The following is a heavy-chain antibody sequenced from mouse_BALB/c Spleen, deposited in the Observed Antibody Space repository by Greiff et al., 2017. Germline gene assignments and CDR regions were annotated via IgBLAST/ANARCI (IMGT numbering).Heavy chain of an antibody. J-gene: IGHJ2*01. V-gene: IGHV5-6*01. Sequence: EVMLVESGGDLVKPGGSLKLSCAASGFTFSSYGMSWVRQTPDKRLEWVATISSGGSYTYYTDSVKGRFTISRDNAKNTLYLQMSSLKSEDTAMYYCARHDYDPDYFGDWGQGTTLTVSS. D-gene: IGHD2-4*01. CDR1: GFTFSSYG. CDR3: ARHDYDPDYFGD. CDR2: ISSGGSYT.